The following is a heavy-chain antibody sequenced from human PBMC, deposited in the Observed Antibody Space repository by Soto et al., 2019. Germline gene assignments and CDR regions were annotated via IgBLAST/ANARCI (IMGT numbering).Heavy chain of an antibody. J-gene: IGHJ5*02. CDR1: GFTFSSYG. D-gene: IGHD3-10*01. V-gene: IGHV3-33*01. CDR3: ARDPYYYGSGSYYNT. Sequence: GGSLRLSCAASGFTFSSYGMHWVRQAPGKGLEWVAVIWYDGSNKYYADSVKGRFTISRDNSKNTLYLQMNSLRAEDTAVYYCARDPYYYGSGSYYNTWGQGTLVTVSS. CDR2: IWYDGSNK.